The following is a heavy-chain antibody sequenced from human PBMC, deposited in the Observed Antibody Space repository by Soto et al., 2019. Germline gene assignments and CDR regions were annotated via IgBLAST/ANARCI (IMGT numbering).Heavy chain of an antibody. J-gene: IGHJ6*02. CDR2: ISGYNGNT. CDR1: GYTFSNYG. Sequence: QVQLVQSGAEVKKPGASVTVSCKTSGYTFSNYGINRVRQAPGQGLEWMGWISGYNGNTTYAQTVQGRVTMTTETSTGTVYLELRSLTSDDTAIYYCSRFIMVGGWFDPNYYHGMDVWGQGTTVTVSS. D-gene: IGHD6-19*01. V-gene: IGHV1-18*01. CDR3: SRFIMVGGWFDPNYYHGMDV.